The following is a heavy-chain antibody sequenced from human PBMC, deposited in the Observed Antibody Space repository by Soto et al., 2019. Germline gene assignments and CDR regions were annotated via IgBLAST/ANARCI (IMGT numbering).Heavy chain of an antibody. Sequence: QVQLVESGGGVVQPGMSLRLSCAASGFTFSTYGMHWVRQAPGKGLEWVAVIWYDGSNKYHGDSLKGRFTIPKDNSKHTLYLQIHTLRAAHRAVYYCGRDGALGDTAVVDSGGQGTLLTVSS. V-gene: IGHV3-33*01. J-gene: IGHJ4*02. D-gene: IGHD5-18*01. CDR3: GRDGALGDTAVVDS. CDR2: IWYDGSNK. CDR1: GFTFSTYG.